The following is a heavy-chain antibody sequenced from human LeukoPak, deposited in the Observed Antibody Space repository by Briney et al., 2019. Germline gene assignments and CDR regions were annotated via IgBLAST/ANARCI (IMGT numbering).Heavy chain of an antibody. V-gene: IGHV1-3*01. Sequence: GASVKVSCKASGYTFTSYAMHWVRQAPGQRLEWMGWINAGNGNTKYSQKFQGRVTITRDTSASTAYMELSSLRSEDTAVYYCARDGYYYGSGSYPDYWGQGTLVTVSS. CDR2: INAGNGNT. CDR3: ARDGYYYGSGSYPDY. CDR1: GYTFTSYA. D-gene: IGHD3-10*01. J-gene: IGHJ4*02.